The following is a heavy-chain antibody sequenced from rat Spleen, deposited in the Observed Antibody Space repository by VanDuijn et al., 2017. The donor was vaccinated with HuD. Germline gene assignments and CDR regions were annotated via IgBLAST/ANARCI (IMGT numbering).Heavy chain of an antibody. CDR3: ASLTTGWFAY. D-gene: IGHD1-10*01. CDR2: ISYDGSST. J-gene: IGHJ3*01. CDR1: GFTFSDYY. V-gene: IGHV5-7*01. Sequence: EVQLVESGGGLVQPGGSLKLSCAASGFTFSDYYMAWVRQAPTKGLEWVATISYDGSSTYYRDSVKGRFTISRDNAKSTLYLQMDSLRSEDTATYYCASLTTGWFAYWGQGTLVTVSS.